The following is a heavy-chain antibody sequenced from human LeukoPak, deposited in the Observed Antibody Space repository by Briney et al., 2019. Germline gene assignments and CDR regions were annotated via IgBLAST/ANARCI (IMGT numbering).Heavy chain of an antibody. J-gene: IGHJ4*02. Sequence: GGSLTLSCAASGFTFSNYWMTWVRRAPGKGLEWVANIRRDGSETHYVDSVMGRFTISRDNSKNTLYLQMNSLRAEDTAVYYCAKDPGVGAIDWGQGTLVTASS. V-gene: IGHV3-7*01. D-gene: IGHD1-26*01. CDR3: AKDPGVGAID. CDR1: GFTFSNYW. CDR2: IRRDGSET.